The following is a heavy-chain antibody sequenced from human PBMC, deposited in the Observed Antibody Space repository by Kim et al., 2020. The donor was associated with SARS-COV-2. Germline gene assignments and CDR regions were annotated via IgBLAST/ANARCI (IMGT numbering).Heavy chain of an antibody. CDR1: GYTFSSYA. CDR2: TSSYNGNT. D-gene: IGHD2-2*01. CDR3: ARVPRPGPLYYYYYYMDV. Sequence: ASVKVSCKASGYTFSSYAISWVRQAPGQGLEWMGWTSSYNGNTNYAQKLQGRVTMTTDTSTSTPYMELRSLGSDDTSVYYCARVPRPGPLYYYYYYMDVW. V-gene: IGHV1-18*01. J-gene: IGHJ6*03.